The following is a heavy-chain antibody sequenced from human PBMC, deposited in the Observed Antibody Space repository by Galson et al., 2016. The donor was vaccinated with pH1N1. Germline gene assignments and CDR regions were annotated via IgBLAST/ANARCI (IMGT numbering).Heavy chain of an antibody. CDR3: ATNSIDYYYYYMDV. J-gene: IGHJ6*03. V-gene: IGHV1-24*01. CDR2: FTAEDGET. Sequence: SVKVSCKVSGYLLTELSIFWVRQAPGKGLEWMGGFTAEDGETVYAQKLQGGVTMTEDTSTDTAYMELSSLRYEDTAVYYCATNSIDYYYYYMDVWGKGTTVTVSS. D-gene: IGHD4-23*01. CDR1: GYLLTELS.